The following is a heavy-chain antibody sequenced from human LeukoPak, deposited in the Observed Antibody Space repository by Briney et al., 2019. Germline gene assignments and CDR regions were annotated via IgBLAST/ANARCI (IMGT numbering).Heavy chain of an antibody. CDR2: IYHSGST. CDR1: GYSISSGYY. D-gene: IGHD3-16*02. J-gene: IGHJ4*02. CDR3: ARAGGAYDYVWGSYHYSSFDY. V-gene: IGHV4-38-2*01. Sequence: SETLSLTCDVSGYSISSGYYWSWIRQSPGRGLEWIANIYHSGSTFHNPSLKSRVTISINTSRNQFSLSLSSVTAADTAVYYCARAGGAYDYVWGSYHYSSFDYWGQGALVTVSS.